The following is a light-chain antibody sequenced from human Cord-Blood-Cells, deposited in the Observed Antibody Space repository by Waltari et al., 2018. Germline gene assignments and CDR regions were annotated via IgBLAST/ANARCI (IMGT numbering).Light chain of an antibody. V-gene: IGKV1-5*03. Sequence: DIQMTQSPYTLSASVGDRVTITCRARQSISSWLAWYQQKPGKAPKLLIYKASSLESGVPSRFSGSGSGTEFTLTSSSLQPDDFATYYCQQYNSYSYTVGQGPSWRSN. CDR2: KAS. CDR3: QQYNSYSYT. J-gene: IGKJ2*01. CDR1: QSISSW.